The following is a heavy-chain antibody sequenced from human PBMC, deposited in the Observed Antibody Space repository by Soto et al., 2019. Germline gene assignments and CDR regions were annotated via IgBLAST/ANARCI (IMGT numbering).Heavy chain of an antibody. CDR1: GYTFSTYA. CDR2: TNADNGDT. J-gene: IGHJ4*02. V-gene: IGHV1-3*01. CDR3: ARGGWFGELPVDY. Sequence: QVHLVQSGAEMRKPGASVKVSCKASGYTFSTYAIHWVRQAPGQGLEWMGWTNADNGDTKFSQKFQGRVTITRDTSAHTAYMDLSSLRPEDAAGYYWARGGWFGELPVDYWGPGTLVTVSS. D-gene: IGHD3-10*01.